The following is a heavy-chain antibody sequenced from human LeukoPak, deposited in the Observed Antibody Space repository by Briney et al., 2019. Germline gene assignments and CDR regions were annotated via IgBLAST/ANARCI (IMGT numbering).Heavy chain of an antibody. CDR3: AKGPYDYVWGSYRYTAPPTDY. Sequence: QPGGSLRLSCAASGFTFDDYAMHWVRRAPGKGLEWVSLISGGGGSTYYADSVKGRFTISRDNSKNSLYLQMNSLRTEDTALYYCAKGPYDYVWGSYRYTAPPTDYWGQGTLVTVSS. V-gene: IGHV3-43*02. CDR1: GFTFDDYA. J-gene: IGHJ4*02. CDR2: ISGGGGST. D-gene: IGHD3-16*02.